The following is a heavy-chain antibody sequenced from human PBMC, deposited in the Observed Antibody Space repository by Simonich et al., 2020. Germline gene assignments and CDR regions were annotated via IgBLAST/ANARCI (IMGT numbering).Heavy chain of an antibody. D-gene: IGHD6-6*01. V-gene: IGHV3-48*03. CDR2: ISSSGSTI. CDR3: ARDFRLQLVEIGTYYYYGMDV. Sequence: EVQLVESGGGLVQPGGSLRLSCAASGFTFSSYEMNWVRQATGKGLEWVSYISSSGSTIYYADSVKGRFTISRENAKNSLYLQMNSLRAEDTAVYYCARDFRLQLVEIGTYYYYGMDVWGQGTTVTVSS. CDR1: GFTFSSYE. J-gene: IGHJ6*02.